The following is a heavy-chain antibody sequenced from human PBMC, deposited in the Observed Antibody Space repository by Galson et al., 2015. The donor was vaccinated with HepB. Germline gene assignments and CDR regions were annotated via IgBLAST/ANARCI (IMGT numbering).Heavy chain of an antibody. V-gene: IGHV1-46*01. J-gene: IGHJ4*02. CDR1: GYTFTKYY. Sequence: SVKVSCKASGYTFTKYYMHWVRQAPGQGLEWMGIINPSGGSTSYAQKFQDRVTMTRDTSTSTVYMELSSLRSEDTAVYYCARDLPDGGSGSNVDYWGQGTLVTVPS. CDR2: INPSGGST. CDR3: ARDLPDGGSGSNVDY. D-gene: IGHD3-10*01.